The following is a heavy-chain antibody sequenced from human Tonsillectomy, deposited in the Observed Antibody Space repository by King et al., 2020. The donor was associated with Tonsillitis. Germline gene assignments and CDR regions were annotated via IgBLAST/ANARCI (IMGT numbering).Heavy chain of an antibody. CDR3: ARDTYYYDSSGYYYVLAPYYYYYSRDV. V-gene: IGHV3-30-3*01. D-gene: IGHD3-22*01. J-gene: IGHJ6*02. Sequence: EQLVQSGGGVVQPGRSLRLSCAASGFTFSSYAMHWVRQAPGKGLEWVAVISYDGSNKYYADSVKGRFTISRDNSKNTLYLQMNSLRAEDTAVYYCARDTYYYDSSGYYYVLAPYYYYYSRDVWGQGTTVTVSS. CDR1: GFTFSSYA. CDR2: ISYDGSNK.